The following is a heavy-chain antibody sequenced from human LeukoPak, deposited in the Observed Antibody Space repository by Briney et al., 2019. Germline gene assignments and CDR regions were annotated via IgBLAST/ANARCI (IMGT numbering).Heavy chain of an antibody. CDR1: RYTFTGYY. Sequence: ASVKVSCKASRYTFTGYYMHWVRQAPGQGLEWMGWMNPNSGNTGYAQKFQGRVTMTRDTSTSTVYMELSSLRSEDTAVYYCARDRDVLRFLEWFPPANWYFDLWGRGTLVTVSS. J-gene: IGHJ2*01. CDR3: ARDRDVLRFLEWFPPANWYFDL. CDR2: MNPNSGNT. D-gene: IGHD3-3*01. V-gene: IGHV1-8*02.